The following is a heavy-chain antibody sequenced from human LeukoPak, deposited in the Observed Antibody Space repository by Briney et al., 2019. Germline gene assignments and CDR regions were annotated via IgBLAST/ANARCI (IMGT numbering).Heavy chain of an antibody. V-gene: IGHV3-30*18. Sequence: GGSLRLSCAASGFNFSAYGMHWVRQAPGKGLVWVAAISYDGSKKYYSESEEGRFIISRDNPNDTLFLRLSSLRPGDTAMYYCAKGRRGSSYVHYFDSWGQGALVTVSS. CDR1: GFNFSAYG. CDR3: AKGRRGSSYVHYFDS. J-gene: IGHJ4*02. D-gene: IGHD5-18*01. CDR2: ISYDGSKK.